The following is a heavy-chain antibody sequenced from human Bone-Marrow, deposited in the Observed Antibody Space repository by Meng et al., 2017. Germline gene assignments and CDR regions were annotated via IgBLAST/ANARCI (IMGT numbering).Heavy chain of an antibody. CDR2: ITHSGSA. J-gene: IGHJ4*02. CDR3: ARDLLEGYYDSSGYYFREVRLDY. Sequence: SETLSLTCAVDGGTFSNYYWTWIRQSPGRGLEWIGEITHSGSATYNPSLRSRVTISVDTSKNQFSLKLSSVTAADTAVYYCARDLLEGYYDSSGYYFREVRLDYWGQGTLVTVSS. V-gene: IGHV4-34*01. CDR1: GGTFSNYY. D-gene: IGHD3-22*01.